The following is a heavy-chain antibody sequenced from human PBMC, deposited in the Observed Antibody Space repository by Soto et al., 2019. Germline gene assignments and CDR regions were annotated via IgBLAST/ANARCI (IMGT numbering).Heavy chain of an antibody. D-gene: IGHD6-19*01. V-gene: IGHV3-49*03. Sequence: ESGGGLVQPGRSLRLSCTTSGFTFGDYGMSWFRQAPGKGLEWVGFIRSKAYGGTADYAASVKGRFTISRDDSKSIAYLQMNSLKTEDTAVYYCNRDQPHKWLVGLDSWGQGTLVTVSS. CDR2: IRSKAYGGTA. CDR3: NRDQPHKWLVGLDS. J-gene: IGHJ4*02. CDR1: GFTFGDYG.